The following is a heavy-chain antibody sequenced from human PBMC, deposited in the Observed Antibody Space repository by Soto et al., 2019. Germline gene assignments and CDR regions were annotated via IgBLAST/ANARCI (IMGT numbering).Heavy chain of an antibody. Sequence: PGGSLRLSCAASGFTFSRYAMSWVRQAPGKGLEWVSGISAKNLYTYYADSVRGRFTISRDNSKNTLYLQMNSLRVEDTAVYSCLKASGDNYGDNLSDYWGQGTLVTVSS. J-gene: IGHJ4*02. CDR1: GFTFSRYA. V-gene: IGHV3-23*01. CDR2: ISAKNLYT. CDR3: LKASGDNYGDNLSDY. D-gene: IGHD5-18*01.